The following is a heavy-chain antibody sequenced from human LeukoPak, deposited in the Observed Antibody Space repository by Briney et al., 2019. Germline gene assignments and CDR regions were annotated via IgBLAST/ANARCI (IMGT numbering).Heavy chain of an antibody. V-gene: IGHV1-46*01. CDR1: GYTFTSYY. Sequence: ASVKVSCKASGYTFTSYYMHWVRQAPGQGLEWMGIINPSGGSTSYAQKFQGRVTITRDTSASTAYMELSSLRSEDTAVYYCARAPMTNFFDYWGQGTLVTVSS. D-gene: IGHD4-11*01. J-gene: IGHJ4*02. CDR3: ARAPMTNFFDY. CDR2: INPSGGST.